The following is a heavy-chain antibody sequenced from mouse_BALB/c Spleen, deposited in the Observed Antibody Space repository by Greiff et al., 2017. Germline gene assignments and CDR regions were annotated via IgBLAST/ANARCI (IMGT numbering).Heavy chain of an antibody. CDR1: GYTFTSYD. CDR2: IFPGDGST. J-gene: IGHJ3*01. CDR3: ARGDYDYDGAQAWFAY. D-gene: IGHD2-4*01. V-gene: IGHV1S56*01. Sequence: QVHVKQSGAELVKPGASVKLSCKASGYTFTSYDINWVRQRPEQGLEWIGWIFPGDGSTKYNEKFKGKATLTTDKSSSTAYMQLSRLTSEDSAVYFCARGDYDYDGAQAWFAYWGQGTLVTVSA.